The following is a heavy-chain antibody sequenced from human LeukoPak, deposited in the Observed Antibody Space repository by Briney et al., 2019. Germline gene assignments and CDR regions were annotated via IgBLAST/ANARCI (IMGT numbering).Heavy chain of an antibody. CDR2: INHSGST. CDR3: ARRGGGWLLRNGAFDI. D-gene: IGHD5-24*01. Sequence: PSETLSLTCTVSGGSISSSDYYWSWIRQPPGKGLEWIGEINHSGSTNYNPSLKSRVTISVDTSKNQFSLKLSSVTAADTAVYYCARRGGGWLLRNGAFDIWGQGTMVTVSS. CDR1: GGSISSSDYY. J-gene: IGHJ3*02. V-gene: IGHV4-39*07.